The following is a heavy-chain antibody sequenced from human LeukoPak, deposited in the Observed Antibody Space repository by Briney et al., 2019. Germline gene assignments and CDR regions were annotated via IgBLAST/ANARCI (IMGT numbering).Heavy chain of an antibody. CDR1: GFTFSTYA. CDR2: ISTSGDRT. CDR3: ARSAVGTSCCTAVDY. V-gene: IGHV3-23*01. J-gene: IGHJ4*02. D-gene: IGHD1-26*01. Sequence: GGSLRLSCAASGFTFSTYAMTWVRQAPGKGLEWVPGISTSGDRTYYADSVKGRFTISRDNSKNTLYLQMNSLRAEDTAEYYCARSAVGTSCCTAVDYWGQGTLVTVSS.